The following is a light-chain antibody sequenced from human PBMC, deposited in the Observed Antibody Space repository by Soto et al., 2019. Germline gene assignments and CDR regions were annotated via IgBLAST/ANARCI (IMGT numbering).Light chain of an antibody. CDR2: GAS. J-gene: IGKJ2*01. CDR1: QSIGND. V-gene: IGKV3-15*01. CDR3: QQYNDWPPYT. Sequence: EIAMTQSPATLSVSPGERATLSCRASQSIGNDLAWYQHKPGQAPRLLIYGASTRATGIPARFSGSGSGTEFTLTISSLQSEDFAVYFCQQYNDWPPYTFGQGTKLEIK.